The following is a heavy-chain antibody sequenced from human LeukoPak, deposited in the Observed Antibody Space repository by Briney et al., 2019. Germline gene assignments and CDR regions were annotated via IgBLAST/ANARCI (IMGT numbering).Heavy chain of an antibody. Sequence: GGSLRLSCAASGFTFSSYSMNWVRQAPGKGLEWVSSISSSSSYIYYADSVKGRFTISRDNAKNSLYLQMNSLRAEDTAVYYAARDVGYSYGYEGYYFDYWGQGTLVTVSS. CDR1: GFTFSSYS. J-gene: IGHJ4*02. V-gene: IGHV3-21*01. CDR3: ARDVGYSYGYEGYYFDY. CDR2: ISSSSSYI. D-gene: IGHD5-18*01.